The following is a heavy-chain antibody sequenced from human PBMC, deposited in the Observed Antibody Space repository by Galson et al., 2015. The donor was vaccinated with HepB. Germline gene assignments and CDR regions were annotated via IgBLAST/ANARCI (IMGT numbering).Heavy chain of an antibody. Sequence: SLRLSCAASGFTFSSYDMHWVRQATGKGLEWVSAIGTAGDTYYPGSVKGRFTISRENAKNSLYLQMNSLRAGDTAVYYCARGGCSSTSCFDYWGQGTLVTVSS. V-gene: IGHV3-13*04. J-gene: IGHJ4*02. CDR2: IGTAGDT. D-gene: IGHD2-2*01. CDR3: ARGGCSSTSCFDY. CDR1: GFTFSSYD.